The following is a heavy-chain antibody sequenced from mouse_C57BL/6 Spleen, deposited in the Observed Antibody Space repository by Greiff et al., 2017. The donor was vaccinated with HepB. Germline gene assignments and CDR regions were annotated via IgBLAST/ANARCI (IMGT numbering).Heavy chain of an antibody. Sequence: QVQLKQPGAELVKPGASVKLSCKASGYTFTSYWMQWVKQRPGQGLEWIGEIDPSDSYTNYNQKFKGKATLTVDTSSSTAYMQLSSLTSEDSAVYYCAREVYFDYWGQGTTLTVSS. CDR2: IDPSDSYT. CDR3: AREVYFDY. V-gene: IGHV1-50*01. J-gene: IGHJ2*01. CDR1: GYTFTSYW.